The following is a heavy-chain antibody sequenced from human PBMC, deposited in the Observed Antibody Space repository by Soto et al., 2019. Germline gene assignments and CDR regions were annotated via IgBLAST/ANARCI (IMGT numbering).Heavy chain of an antibody. Sequence: GGSLRLSCAASGFTFSSYAMHWVRQAPGKGLEWVAVISYDGRNKYYADSVKGRFTISRDNSKNTLYLQMNSLRAEDTAVYYCARSLYYYDSSEGPFDYWGQGTLVTVSS. D-gene: IGHD3-22*01. CDR2: ISYDGRNK. CDR3: ARSLYYYDSSEGPFDY. CDR1: GFTFSSYA. V-gene: IGHV3-30*04. J-gene: IGHJ4*02.